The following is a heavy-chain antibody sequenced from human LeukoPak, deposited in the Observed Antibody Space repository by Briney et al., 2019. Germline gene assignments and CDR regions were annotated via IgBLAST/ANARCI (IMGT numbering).Heavy chain of an antibody. CDR1: GFTFSRFS. CDR3: ARIPLPYYDTSGSDFDF. J-gene: IGHJ4*02. V-gene: IGHV3-21*01. CDR2: ISGSGSLI. Sequence: GGSLRLSCAASGFTFSRFSMNWVRQAPGKGLESVSFISGSGSLIFYADSVKGRFTISRDNAANSLYLQMNSLRAEDPALYYSARIPLPYYDTSGSDFDFWGQGTLVTVSS. D-gene: IGHD3-22*01.